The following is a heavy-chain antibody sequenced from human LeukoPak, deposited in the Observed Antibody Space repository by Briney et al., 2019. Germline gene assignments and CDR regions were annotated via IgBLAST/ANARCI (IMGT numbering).Heavy chain of an antibody. Sequence: ETLSLTCTVSGGSIRSSYYYWGWIRQPPGKGLEWIGSIYDSGSTYYNPSLKSRVTISVDTSKNQFSLKLNSVTAADTAVYYCARHHGPWGQGTLVTVSS. CDR2: IYDSGST. CDR1: GGSIRSSYYY. V-gene: IGHV4-39*01. CDR3: ARHHGP. J-gene: IGHJ5*02.